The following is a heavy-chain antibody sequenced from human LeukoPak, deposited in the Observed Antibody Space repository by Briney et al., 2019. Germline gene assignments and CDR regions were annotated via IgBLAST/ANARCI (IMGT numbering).Heavy chain of an antibody. CDR1: GYSISRGYY. CDR2: IYHSGST. CDR3: SRVPWSGYYNYFDY. J-gene: IGHJ4*02. V-gene: IGHV4-38-2*02. Sequence: PSETLSLTCTVSGYSISRGYYWGWIRQPPGKGLEWIGSIYHSGSTYYNPSLKSRVTISVDTSKNQFSLKLSSVTAADTAVYYCSRVPWSGYYNYFDYWGQGTLVTVSS. D-gene: IGHD3-3*01.